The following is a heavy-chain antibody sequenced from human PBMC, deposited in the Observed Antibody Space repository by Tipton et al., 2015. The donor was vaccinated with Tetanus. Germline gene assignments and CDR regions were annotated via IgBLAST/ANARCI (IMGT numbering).Heavy chain of an antibody. V-gene: IGHV4-59*01. CDR3: ARGGPESRWYFDL. CDR2: IFYSGNT. Sequence: GLVKPSETLTLTCTVSGDPMNDFYWSWIRQPPGKGLEWIGHIFYSGNTDYNPSLKSRVTISVDTSRKQFSLRLSSVTAADTAVYYCARGGPESRWYFDLWGRGTLVTVSS. CDR1: GDPMNDFY. J-gene: IGHJ2*01.